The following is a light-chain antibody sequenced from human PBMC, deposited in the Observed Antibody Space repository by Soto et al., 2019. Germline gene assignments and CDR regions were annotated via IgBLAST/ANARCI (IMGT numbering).Light chain of an antibody. J-gene: IGLJ2*01. CDR1: SSDVGGYNY. CDR2: EVN. CDR3: SSYAGSTNVI. V-gene: IGLV2-8*01. Sequence: QSALTQPPSASGSPGQSVTISCTGTSSDVGGYNYVSWYQQHPGKAPKLMISEVNKRPSGVPDRFSGSKSGNTASLTVSGLQAEDEADYYCSSYAGSTNVIFGGGTQLTVL.